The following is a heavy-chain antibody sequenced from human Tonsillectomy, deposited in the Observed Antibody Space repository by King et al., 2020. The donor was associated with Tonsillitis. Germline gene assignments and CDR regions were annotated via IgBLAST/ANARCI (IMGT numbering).Heavy chain of an antibody. CDR3: AREWYGELDP. CDR1: GDSIRGYH. J-gene: IGHJ5*02. V-gene: IGHV4-4*07. D-gene: IGHD4/OR15-4a*01. CDR2: IFSSGST. Sequence: QLQESGPGLVKPSETLSLTCTVPGDSIRGYHWSWIRQRAGKGLEWIGRIFSSGSTNSNPSLKSRVTMSVDTSKNQFSLELSSVTAADTAVYYCAREWYGELDPWGQGTLVTVSS.